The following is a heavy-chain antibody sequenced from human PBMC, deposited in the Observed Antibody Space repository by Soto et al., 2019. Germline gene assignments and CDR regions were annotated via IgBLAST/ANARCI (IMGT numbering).Heavy chain of an antibody. D-gene: IGHD6-6*01. CDR3: ARGQAARPFYYYYYGMDV. J-gene: IGHJ6*02. CDR1: GGSISSYY. CDR2: IYYSGST. Sequence: SETLSLTCTGSGGSISSYYWSWIRQPPGKGLEWIGYIYYSGSTNYNPSLKSRVTISVDTSKNQFSLKLSSVTAADTAVYYCARGQAARPFYYYYYGMDVWGQGTTVTVSS. V-gene: IGHV4-59*01.